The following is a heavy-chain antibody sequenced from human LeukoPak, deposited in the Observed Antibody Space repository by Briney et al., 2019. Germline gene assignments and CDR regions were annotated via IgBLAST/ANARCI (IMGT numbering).Heavy chain of an antibody. V-gene: IGHV1-69*13. D-gene: IGHD3-10*01. J-gene: IGHJ6*02. Sequence: SVKVSCKASGGTFSSYAISWVRQAPGQGLEWMGGIIPIFGTANYAQKFQGRVTITADESTSTAYMELSSLRSEDTAVYYCASPPPTYYYGSGSYYNYGMDVWGQGTTVTVSS. CDR3: ASPPPTYYYGSGSYYNYGMDV. CDR1: GGTFSSYA. CDR2: IIPIFGTA.